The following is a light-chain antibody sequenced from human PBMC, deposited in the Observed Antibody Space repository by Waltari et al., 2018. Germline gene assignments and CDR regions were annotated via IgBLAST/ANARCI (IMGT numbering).Light chain of an antibody. Sequence: QSALPQPASVSGSPGQSITISCPATSRDVGGYNDVSWYQQHPGKAPKLMIYDVSNRPSGVSNRFSGSKSGNTASLTISGLQAEDEADYYCSSYTSSSTLRVFGGGTKLTVL. CDR2: DVS. CDR1: SRDVGGYND. CDR3: SSYTSSSTLRV. J-gene: IGLJ3*02. V-gene: IGLV2-14*01.